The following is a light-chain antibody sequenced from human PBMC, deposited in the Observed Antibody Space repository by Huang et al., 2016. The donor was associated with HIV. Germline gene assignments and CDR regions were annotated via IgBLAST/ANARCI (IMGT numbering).Light chain of an antibody. CDR3: MQALQTGT. CDR1: QSLLHSNGYNY. V-gene: IGKV2-28*01. CDR2: FGS. J-gene: IGKJ1*01. Sequence: DIVMTQSPLSLSVTPGEPASISCRSNQSLLHSNGYNYLDWYLQKPGQSQQLLIYFGSNRAPGVPDMFSGSGSGTDFTLKISGVEAEDVGVYYCMQALQTGTFGQGTKVEIK.